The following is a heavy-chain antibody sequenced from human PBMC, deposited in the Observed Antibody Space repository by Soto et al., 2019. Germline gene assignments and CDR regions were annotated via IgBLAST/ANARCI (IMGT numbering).Heavy chain of an antibody. D-gene: IGHD5-18*01. CDR3: ARSVPVTESYFDY. CDR2: INPNSGGT. Sequence: ASVKVSCKASGYTFTGSYMHWVRQAPGQGLEWMGWINPNSGGTNYAQKFQGWVTMTRDTSISTAYMELSRLRSDDTAVYYCARSVPVTESYFDYWGQGTLVTVSS. CDR1: GYTFTGSY. V-gene: IGHV1-2*04. J-gene: IGHJ4*02.